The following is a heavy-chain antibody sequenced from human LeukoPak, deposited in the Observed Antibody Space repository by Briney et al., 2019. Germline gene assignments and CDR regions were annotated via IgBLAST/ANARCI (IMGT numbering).Heavy chain of an antibody. CDR3: ARDRRGYDFWSGYSNGMDV. Sequence: PGGSLRLSCAASGFTFSDYYMSWIRQAPGKGLEWVSYISSSGSTIYYADSVKGRFTISRDNAKNSLYLQMNSLRAEDTAVCYCARDRRGYDFWSGYSNGMDVWGQGTTVTVSS. CDR1: GFTFSDYY. J-gene: IGHJ6*02. CDR2: ISSSGSTI. D-gene: IGHD3-3*01. V-gene: IGHV3-11*01.